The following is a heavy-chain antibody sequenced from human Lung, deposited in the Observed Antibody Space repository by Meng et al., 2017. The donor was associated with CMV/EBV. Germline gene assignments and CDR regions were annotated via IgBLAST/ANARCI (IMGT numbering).Heavy chain of an antibody. CDR2: IIPIFGTA. CDR1: GDIFSTYV. CDR3: ARLSGTISDY. J-gene: IGHJ4*02. Sequence: KVYSTASGDIFSTYVIGWARQASGQGLEWMGGIIPIFGTANYAQKFQGRVTITTGESTSTSYMELSSLRSDDTAVYYCARLSGTISDYWGQGTLVTVSS. D-gene: IGHD1-26*01. V-gene: IGHV1-69*05.